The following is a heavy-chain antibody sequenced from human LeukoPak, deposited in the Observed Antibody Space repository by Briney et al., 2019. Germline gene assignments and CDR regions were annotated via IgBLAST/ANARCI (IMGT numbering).Heavy chain of an antibody. CDR3: ARSGYSNFDY. CDR1: GGSLSSGSDY. Sequence: SETLSLTCTVSGGSLSSGSDYWSWNRQAAGKGLEWIGRIYASGSTNYNPSLKSRVTISVDTSKNQFSLRLSSVTAADTAVYYCARSGYSNFDYWGQGTLVTVSS. V-gene: IGHV4-61*02. J-gene: IGHJ4*02. D-gene: IGHD3-3*01. CDR2: IYASGST.